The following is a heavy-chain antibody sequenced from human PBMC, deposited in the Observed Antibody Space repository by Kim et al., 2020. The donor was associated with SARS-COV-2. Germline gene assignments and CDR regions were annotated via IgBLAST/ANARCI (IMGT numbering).Heavy chain of an antibody. J-gene: IGHJ6*02. V-gene: IGHV1-8*01. CDR3: ARGSSSWYGGIGYYYYGMDV. CDR2: MNPNSGNT. Sequence: ASVKVSCKASGYTFTSYDINWVRQATGQGLEWMGWMNPNSGNTGYAQKFQGRVTMTRNTSISTAYMELSSLRSEDTAVYYCARGSSSWYGGIGYYYYGMDVWGQGTTVTVSS. D-gene: IGHD6-13*01. CDR1: GYTFTSYD.